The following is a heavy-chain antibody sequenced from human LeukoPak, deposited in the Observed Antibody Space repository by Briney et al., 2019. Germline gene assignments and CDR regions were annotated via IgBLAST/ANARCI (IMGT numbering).Heavy chain of an antibody. CDR2: INPSGGST. J-gene: IGHJ6*02. CDR3: AREGSAARPGYYYYGMDV. D-gene: IGHD6-6*01. V-gene: IGHV1-46*01. CDR1: GYTFTSYY. Sequence: ASVKVSCKASGYTFTSYYMHWVRQAPGQGLEWMGIINPSGGSTSYAQKFQGRVTMTTDTSTSTAYMELRSLRSDDTAVYYCAREGSAARPGYYYYGMDVWGQGTTVTVSS.